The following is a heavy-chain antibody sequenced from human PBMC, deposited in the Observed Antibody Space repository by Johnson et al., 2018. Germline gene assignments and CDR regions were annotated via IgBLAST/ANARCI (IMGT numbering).Heavy chain of an antibody. CDR1: GFTFGDYA. V-gene: IGHV3-49*03. J-gene: IGHJ1*01. CDR2: IRSKAYGGTT. Sequence: VQLVESGGGLVQPGRSXRLSCTASGFTFGDYAMSWFRQAPGKGLEWVGFIRSKAYGGTTEYAASVKGRFTISRDDSKSIAYLQMNSLKTEDTAVYYCTRPGYSSGWYLAEYFQHWGQGTLVTVSS. D-gene: IGHD6-19*01. CDR3: TRPGYSSGWYLAEYFQH.